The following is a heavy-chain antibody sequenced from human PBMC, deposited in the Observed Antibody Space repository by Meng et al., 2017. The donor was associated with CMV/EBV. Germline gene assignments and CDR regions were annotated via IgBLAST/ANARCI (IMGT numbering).Heavy chain of an antibody. J-gene: IGHJ4*02. V-gene: IGHV3-74*01. Sequence: GGSLRLSCAASGFTFSSYSMHWVRQAPGKGLVWVSHIRFDGGETNYADSVKGRFSISRDNAKNTVYLQMNSLRVEGTGVYYCARDQWEHYFDFWGQGALVTVSS. D-gene: IGHD1-26*01. CDR1: GFTFSSYS. CDR3: ARDQWEHYFDF. CDR2: IRFDGGET.